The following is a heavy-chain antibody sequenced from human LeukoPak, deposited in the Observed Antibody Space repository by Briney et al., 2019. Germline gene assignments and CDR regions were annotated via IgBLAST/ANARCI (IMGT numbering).Heavy chain of an antibody. V-gene: IGHV3-48*03. D-gene: IGHD3-10*02. J-gene: IGHJ6*04. CDR3: AELGVTMIGGV. Sequence: GALEPSFAASGFHFRSYEMKWVRPAPGKGLGWVSYISSSGSTIYYAASVKGRFTISRDNAKNSLYLQMNSLRAEDTAVYYCAELGVTMIGGVWGKGTTVTISS. CDR1: GFHFRSYE. CDR2: ISSSGSTI.